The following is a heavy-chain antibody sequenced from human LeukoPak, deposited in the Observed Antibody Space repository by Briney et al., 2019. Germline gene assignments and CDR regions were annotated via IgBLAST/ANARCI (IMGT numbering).Heavy chain of an antibody. Sequence: GGSLRLSCAASGFTFSTYWMHWVRQAPGKGLVWVSRIKSDGSTNYADSVKGRFTISRDNANNTLSPQMNSLRPEDTGVYYCARAPSEIGGYYPEYFRHWGQGTLVTVSS. V-gene: IGHV3-74*01. CDR2: IKSDGST. CDR3: ARAPSEIGGYYPEYFRH. D-gene: IGHD3-22*01. J-gene: IGHJ1*01. CDR1: GFTFSTYW.